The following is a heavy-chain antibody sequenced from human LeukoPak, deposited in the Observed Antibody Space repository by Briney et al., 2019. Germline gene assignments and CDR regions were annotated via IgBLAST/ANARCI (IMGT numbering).Heavy chain of an antibody. J-gene: IGHJ4*02. CDR3: ARVPY. V-gene: IGHV3-23*01. CDR2: LSASGGNT. CDR1: GFTFTNYA. Sequence: GGSLRLSCAASGFTFTNYAMSWVRQAPGKGLEWVSTLSASGGNTYYADSVKGRFTISRDNSKNTLYLQMNSLRAEDTAVYYCARVPYWGPASLVTVSS.